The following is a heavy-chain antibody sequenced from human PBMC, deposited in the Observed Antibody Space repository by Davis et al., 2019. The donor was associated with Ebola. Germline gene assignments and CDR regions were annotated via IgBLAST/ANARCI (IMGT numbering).Heavy chain of an antibody. V-gene: IGHV3-7*03. Sequence: PGGSLRLSCAASGFTFSSYWMSWVRQAPGKGLEWVANIKQDGSEKYYVDSVKGRFTISRDNAKNSLYLRMNSLRAEDTAVYYCAREGTIRGVNFDYWGQGTLVTVSS. CDR3: AREGTIRGVNFDY. D-gene: IGHD3-10*01. CDR2: IKQDGSEK. CDR1: GFTFSSYW. J-gene: IGHJ4*02.